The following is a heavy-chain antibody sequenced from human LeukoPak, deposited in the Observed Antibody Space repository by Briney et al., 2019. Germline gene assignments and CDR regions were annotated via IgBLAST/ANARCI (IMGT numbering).Heavy chain of an antibody. Sequence: GESLKISCKGSGYSFTSYWISWVRQMPGKGLEWMGIIYPGDSDTRYIPSFQGQVTISADKSISTAYLQWSSLKASDTAMYYCARQVDLTGYYSYYYYYMDVWGKGTTVTVSS. V-gene: IGHV5-51*01. CDR1: GYSFTSYW. CDR2: IYPGDSDT. CDR3: ARQVDLTGYYSYYYYYMDV. D-gene: IGHD3-9*01. J-gene: IGHJ6*03.